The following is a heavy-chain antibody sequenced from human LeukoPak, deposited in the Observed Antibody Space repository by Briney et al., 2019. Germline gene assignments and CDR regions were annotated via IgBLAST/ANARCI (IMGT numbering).Heavy chain of an antibody. CDR1: GGTFSSYA. CDR2: IIPIFGTA. D-gene: IGHD3-3*01. J-gene: IGHJ6*02. CDR3: ASSSIRDFWSGYYRSPKNGMDV. V-gene: IGHV1-69*13. Sequence: SVKVSCKASGGTFSSYAISWVRQAPGQGLEWMGGIIPIFGTANYVQKFQGRVTITADESTSTAYMELSSLRSEDTAVYYCASSSIRDFWSGYYRSPKNGMDVWGQGTTVTVSS.